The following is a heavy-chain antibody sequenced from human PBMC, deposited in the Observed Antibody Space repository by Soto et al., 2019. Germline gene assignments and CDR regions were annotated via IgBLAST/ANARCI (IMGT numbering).Heavy chain of an antibody. CDR2: ISGSGGST. CDR1: GFTFSSYA. D-gene: IGHD2-2*01. Sequence: GGSLRLSCAASGFTFSSYAMSWVRQAPGKGLEWVSAISGSGGSTYYADSVKGRFTISRDNSKNTLYLQMNSLRAEDTAVYYCAKTNGVVPAAIEAGIDYWGQGTLVTVSS. J-gene: IGHJ4*02. V-gene: IGHV3-23*01. CDR3: AKTNGVVPAAIEAGIDY.